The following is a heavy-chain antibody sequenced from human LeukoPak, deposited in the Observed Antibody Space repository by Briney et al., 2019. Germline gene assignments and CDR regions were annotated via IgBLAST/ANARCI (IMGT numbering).Heavy chain of an antibody. D-gene: IGHD2-2*01. CDR2: INHSGST. J-gene: IGHJ5*02. Sequence: NPSETLSLTCAVYGGTFSGYYWSWIRQPPGKGLEWIGEINHSGSTNYNPSLKSRVTISVDTSKNQFSLKLSSVTAADTAVYYCARAPIVVVPAAKANGFDPWGQGTLVTVSS. CDR3: ARAPIVVVPAAKANGFDP. CDR1: GGTFSGYY. V-gene: IGHV4-34*01.